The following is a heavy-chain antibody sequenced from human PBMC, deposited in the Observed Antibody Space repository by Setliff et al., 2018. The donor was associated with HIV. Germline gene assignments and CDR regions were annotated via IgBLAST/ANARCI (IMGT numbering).Heavy chain of an antibody. V-gene: IGHV3-20*04. CDR1: GFTFDDYG. J-gene: IGHJ6*02. CDR2: INWNGGST. Sequence: PGGSLRLSCAASGFTFDDYGMSWVRQAPGKGLEWVSGINWNGGSTGYADSVKGRFTISRDNSKNTLNLQMNSLRTEDTALYYCAKDLGGGSYGNWAYGMDVGGQGTTVTVSS. CDR3: AKDLGGGSYGNWAYGMDV. D-gene: IGHD4-17*01.